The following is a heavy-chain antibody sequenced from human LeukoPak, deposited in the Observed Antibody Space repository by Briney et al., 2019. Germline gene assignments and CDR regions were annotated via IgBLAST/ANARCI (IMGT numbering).Heavy chain of an antibody. V-gene: IGHV4-31*03. J-gene: IGHJ3*02. CDR3: ARGREYSSSSDAFDI. D-gene: IGHD6-6*01. Sequence: SETLSLTCTVSGGSISSGGYYWSWIRQHPGKGLEWIGYIYYSGSTYYNPSLKSRVTISVDTSKNQFSLKLSSVTAADTAVYYCARGREYSSSSDAFDIWGQGTMVTVSS. CDR2: IYYSGST. CDR1: GGSISSGGYY.